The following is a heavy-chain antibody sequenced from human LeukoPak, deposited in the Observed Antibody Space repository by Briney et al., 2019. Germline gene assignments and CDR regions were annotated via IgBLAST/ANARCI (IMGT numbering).Heavy chain of an antibody. D-gene: IGHD5-24*01. V-gene: IGHV3-23*01. Sequence: GGSLRLSCAASGFTFSSYGMTWVRQAPGKGLEWVSAISGSGSGGSTYYADSVRGRFTISSDSSKNTLYLQMNSLRVEDTAVYYCTRWDGYGDSWGQGTLVTVSS. CDR2: ISGSGSGGST. CDR1: GFTFSSYG. CDR3: TRWDGYGDS. J-gene: IGHJ4*02.